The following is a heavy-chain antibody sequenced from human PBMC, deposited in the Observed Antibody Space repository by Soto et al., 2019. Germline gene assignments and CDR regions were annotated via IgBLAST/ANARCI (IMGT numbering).Heavy chain of an antibody. Sequence: SQTLSLTCAISGDSVSSNNAAWNWIRQSPSRGLEWLGRTYYRSKWYHEYAVSVKGRITINPDTSKNQFSLQMNSLKTEDTAVYYCTTAYYYDSSGYYHEYWGQGTLVTVSS. J-gene: IGHJ4*02. CDR2: TYYRSKWYH. D-gene: IGHD3-22*01. CDR1: GDSVSSNNAA. V-gene: IGHV6-1*01. CDR3: TTAYYYDSSGYYHEY.